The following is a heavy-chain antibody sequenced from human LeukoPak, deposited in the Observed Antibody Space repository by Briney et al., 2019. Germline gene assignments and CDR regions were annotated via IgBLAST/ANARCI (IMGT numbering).Heavy chain of an antibody. CDR1: GGSISSSNYY. CDR3: XXXXXGDCSSASCYTDY. J-gene: IGHJ4*02. Sequence: PSETLSLTCIVSGGSISSSNYYWGWIRQPPGKGLEWIGSISYSGTTYYNPSLNSRVTISVDTSKNQFSLRLSSVTVADTAVYXXXXXXXGDCSSASCYTDYWGQGTLVTVSS. CDR2: ISYSGTT. V-gene: IGHV4-39*01. D-gene: IGHD2-2*02.